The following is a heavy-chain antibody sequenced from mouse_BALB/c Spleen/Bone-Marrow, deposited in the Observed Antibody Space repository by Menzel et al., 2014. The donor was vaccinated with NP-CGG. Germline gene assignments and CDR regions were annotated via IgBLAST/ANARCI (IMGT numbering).Heavy chain of an antibody. D-gene: IGHD1-1*01. CDR3: ARNTYYYGSREFAY. CDR1: GYSITSDYA. J-gene: IGHJ3*01. Sequence: EVKLVESGPGLARPSQSLSLTCTVTGYSITSDYAWNWIRQFPGNKLEWMGYISYTDNTNYNPSLKSRISITRDTSKNQFFLHLNSVTTEDTATYYCARNTYYYGSREFAYWGQGTLVTVSA. V-gene: IGHV3-2*02. CDR2: ISYTDNT.